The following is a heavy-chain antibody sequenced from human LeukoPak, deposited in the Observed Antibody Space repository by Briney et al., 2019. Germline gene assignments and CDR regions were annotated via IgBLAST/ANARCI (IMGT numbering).Heavy chain of an antibody. D-gene: IGHD4-23*01. CDR3: ARDHYGGNSADY. Sequence: PSETLSLTCTVSGGSISSGNYYWSWIRQPPGKGLEWIGYIYYSGSTYYNPSLKSRVTISVDTSKNQFSLKLSSVTAADTAVYYCARDHYGGNSADYWGQGTLVTVSS. J-gene: IGHJ4*02. CDR2: IYYSGST. V-gene: IGHV4-30-4*08. CDR1: GGSISSGNYY.